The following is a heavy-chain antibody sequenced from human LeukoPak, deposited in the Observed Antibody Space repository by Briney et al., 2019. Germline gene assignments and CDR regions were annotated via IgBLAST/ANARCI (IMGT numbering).Heavy chain of an antibody. CDR2: IKSKSGTV. Sequence: GGSLRLSCAASGFTFNIAWLSWVRQAPGKGLEWIGRIKSKSGTVNYAAPVEGRFSISRDDSKNTLYLQMNSLRTEDTAVYYCTTDSYSGKYGNDAFDDWGQGTMVTVSS. CDR3: TTDSYSGKYGNDAFDD. CDR1: GFTFNIAW. D-gene: IGHD4-23*01. J-gene: IGHJ3*01. V-gene: IGHV3-15*01.